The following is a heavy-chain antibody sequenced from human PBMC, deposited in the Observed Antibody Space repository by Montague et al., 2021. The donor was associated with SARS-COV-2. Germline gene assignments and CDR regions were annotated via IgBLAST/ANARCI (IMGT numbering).Heavy chain of an antibody. Sequence: TLSLTCTVSGDSINSGSYYWSWIRQPAGKGLEWIGRIYTSGRTNYNPSLRSRINMSLDTSKSRFSLNLTSVTAADTAVYYCARVTRTIKLLWFGDRSIRYYFDXWGQGTLVTVSS. V-gene: IGHV4-61*02. CDR2: IYTSGRT. J-gene: IGHJ4*02. D-gene: IGHD3-10*01. CDR3: ARVTRTIKLLWFGDRSIRYYFDX. CDR1: GDSINSGSYY.